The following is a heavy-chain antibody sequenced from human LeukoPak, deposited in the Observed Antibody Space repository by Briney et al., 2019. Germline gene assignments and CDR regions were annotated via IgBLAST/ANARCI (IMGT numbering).Heavy chain of an antibody. J-gene: IGHJ4*02. D-gene: IGHD3-22*01. Sequence: PSETLSLTCTVSGGSISSYYWSWIRQPPGKGLEWIGYIYYSGSTNYNPSLKSRVTISVDTSKNQFSLKLSSVTAADTAVYYCARGGDYYDSSGPPARWGQGTLVTVSS. CDR3: ARGGDYYDSSGPPAR. V-gene: IGHV4-59*01. CDR2: IYYSGST. CDR1: GGSISSYY.